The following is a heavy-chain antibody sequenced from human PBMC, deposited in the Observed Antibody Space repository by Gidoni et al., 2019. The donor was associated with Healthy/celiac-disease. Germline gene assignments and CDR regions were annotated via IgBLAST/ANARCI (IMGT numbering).Heavy chain of an antibody. Sequence: EVQLVESGGGLVKPGGSLRLSCAASGFTFSSYSMNWVRQAPGKGLEGVSSISSSSSYIYYADSVTGRFTISRDNAKNSLYLQMNSLRAEDTAVYYCAREIVVVSPGAFDIWGQGTMVTVSS. CDR3: AREIVVVSPGAFDI. J-gene: IGHJ3*02. D-gene: IGHD3-22*01. V-gene: IGHV3-21*01. CDR1: GFTFSSYS. CDR2: ISSSSSYI.